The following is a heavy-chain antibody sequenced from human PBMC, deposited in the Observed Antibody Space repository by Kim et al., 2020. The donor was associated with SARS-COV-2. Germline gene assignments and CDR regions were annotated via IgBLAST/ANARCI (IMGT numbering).Heavy chain of an antibody. CDR3: ARTNTGIAAAGPVFGFNY. CDR1: GFTFSSYW. CDR2: IKQDGSEK. J-gene: IGHJ4*02. Sequence: GGSLRLSCAASGFTFSSYWMSWVRQAPGKGLEWVANIKQDGSEKYYVDSVKGRFTISRDNAKNSLYLQMNSLRAEDTAVYYCARTNTGIAAAGPVFGFNYWGQGTLVTVSS. D-gene: IGHD6-13*01. V-gene: IGHV3-7*01.